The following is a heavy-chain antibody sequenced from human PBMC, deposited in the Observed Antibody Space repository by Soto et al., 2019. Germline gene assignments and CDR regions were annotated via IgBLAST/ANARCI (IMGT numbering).Heavy chain of an antibody. CDR3: ARGERSEQLVPDY. V-gene: IGHV1-3*01. CDR1: GYTFTSYA. CDR2: INAGNGNT. D-gene: IGHD6-6*01. Sequence: QVQLVQSGAEVKKPGASVKVSCKASGYTFTSYAMHWVRQAPGQRLEWMGWINAGNGNTKYSQKFHGRVTITRDTSASTAYMELSSLRSEDTAVYYCARGERSEQLVPDYWGQGTLVTVSS. J-gene: IGHJ4*02.